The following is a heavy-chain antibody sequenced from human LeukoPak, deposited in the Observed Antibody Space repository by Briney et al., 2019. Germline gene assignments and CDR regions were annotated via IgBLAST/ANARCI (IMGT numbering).Heavy chain of an antibody. Sequence: GGSLRLSCAASGFTVSSNYMSWVRQAPGKGLEWVSVIYSGGSTYYADSVKGRFTISRDNSKNTLYLQMNSLRAEDTAVYYCAKEGYYDSSGVFDYWGQGTLVTVSS. D-gene: IGHD3-22*01. CDR2: IYSGGST. CDR3: AKEGYYDSSGVFDY. J-gene: IGHJ4*02. CDR1: GFTVSSNY. V-gene: IGHV3-66*01.